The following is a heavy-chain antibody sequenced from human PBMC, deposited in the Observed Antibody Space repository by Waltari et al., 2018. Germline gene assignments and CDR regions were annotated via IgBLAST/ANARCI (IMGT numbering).Heavy chain of an antibody. V-gene: IGHV4-39*01. CDR1: GGPFSTNYN. D-gene: IGHD4-17*01. CDR3: GRIAFGDDGGYFQH. J-gene: IGHJ1*01. CDR2: MQYRGST. Sequence: QLQLQESGPGLVKRSDTPSLTHPVSGGPFSTNYNWGWIRQPPGKGTECMGNMQYRGSTFYNPSLKSRVTISLDTSKNQFSLRLSSVGAADTAVYFCGRIAFGDDGGYFQHWGQGTLVTVSS.